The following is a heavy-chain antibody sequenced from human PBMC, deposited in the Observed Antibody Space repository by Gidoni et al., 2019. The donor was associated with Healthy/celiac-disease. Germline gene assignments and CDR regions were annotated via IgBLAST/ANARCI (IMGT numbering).Heavy chain of an antibody. J-gene: IGHJ4*02. D-gene: IGHD6-13*01. Sequence: EVQLVGSGGGLVPPGRSLRLSCAASGFTFDDYAMHWVRQAPGKGLECVSGISWNSGSIGYADSGKGRFTISRDNAKNSLYLQMNSLRAEDTALYYCAKEEGYIAAAGHFDYWGQGTLVTVSS. V-gene: IGHV3-9*01. CDR2: ISWNSGSI. CDR3: AKEEGYIAAAGHFDY. CDR1: GFTFDDYA.